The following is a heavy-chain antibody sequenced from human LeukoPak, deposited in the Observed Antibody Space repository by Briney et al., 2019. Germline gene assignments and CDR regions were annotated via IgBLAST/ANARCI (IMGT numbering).Heavy chain of an antibody. Sequence: GASVKVSCKASGGTFSSYAISWVRQAPGQGLEWMGGIIPIFSTANYAQKFQGRVTITTDESTSTAYMELSSLRSEDTAVYYCARQYSSSYWFDPWGQGTLVTVSS. CDR3: ARQYSSSYWFDP. D-gene: IGHD6-6*01. J-gene: IGHJ5*02. V-gene: IGHV1-69*05. CDR1: GGTFSSYA. CDR2: IIPIFSTA.